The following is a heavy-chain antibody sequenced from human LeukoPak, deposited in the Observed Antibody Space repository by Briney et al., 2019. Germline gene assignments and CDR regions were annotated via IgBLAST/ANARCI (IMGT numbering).Heavy chain of an antibody. CDR1: GGSISSYY. CDR2: IYYSGST. Sequence: SETLSLTCTVSGGSISSYYWSWIRQPPGKGLEWIGYIYYSGSTNYNPSLKSRVTISVDTSKNQFSLKLSSVTAADTAVYYCARLVWLGGGAFDIWGQGTMVTVSS. J-gene: IGHJ3*02. V-gene: IGHV4-59*01. D-gene: IGHD6-19*01. CDR3: ARLVWLGGGAFDI.